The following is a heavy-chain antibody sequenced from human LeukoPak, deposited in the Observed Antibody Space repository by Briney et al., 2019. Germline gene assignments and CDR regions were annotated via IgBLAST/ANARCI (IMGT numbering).Heavy chain of an antibody. CDR3: ARDGGAAQEVPAAIHWFDP. CDR2: IIPIFGTA. Sequence: EASVKVSCKASGGTFSSYAISWVRQAPGQGLEWMGGIIPIFGTANYAQKFQGRVTITADESTSTAYMELSSLRSEDTAVYYCARDGGAAQEVPAAIHWFDPWGQGTLVTVSS. V-gene: IGHV1-69*13. J-gene: IGHJ5*02. CDR1: GGTFSSYA. D-gene: IGHD2-2*02.